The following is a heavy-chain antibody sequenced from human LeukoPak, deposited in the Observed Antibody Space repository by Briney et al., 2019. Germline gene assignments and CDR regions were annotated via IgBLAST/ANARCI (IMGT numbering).Heavy chain of an antibody. V-gene: IGHV3-23*01. J-gene: IGHJ4*02. CDR3: AKLYDSGSFYLDF. CDR2: ISGRGGST. CDR1: GFTFSSYA. D-gene: IGHD3-10*01. Sequence: PGGSLRLSCAASGFTFSSYAMSWVRQAPGKGLEWVSAISGRGGSTYHADSVKGRFTISRDNSKNTLYLQMNSLRAEDTAVYYCAKLYDSGSFYLDFWGQGTLVTVSS.